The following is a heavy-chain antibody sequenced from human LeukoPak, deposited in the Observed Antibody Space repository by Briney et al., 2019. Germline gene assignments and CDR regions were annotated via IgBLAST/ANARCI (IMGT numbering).Heavy chain of an antibody. D-gene: IGHD2-2*01. CDR1: GFTFDDYA. V-gene: IGHV3-9*01. CDR2: NSWNSGSI. CDR3: AKGRDKFQLLSKNWFDP. J-gene: IGHJ5*02. Sequence: GGSLRLSCAASGFTFDDYAMHWVRQAPGKGLEWVSGNSWNSGSIGYADSVKGRFTISRDNAKNSLYLQMNSLRAEDTALYYCAKGRDKFQLLSKNWFDPWGQGTLVTVSS.